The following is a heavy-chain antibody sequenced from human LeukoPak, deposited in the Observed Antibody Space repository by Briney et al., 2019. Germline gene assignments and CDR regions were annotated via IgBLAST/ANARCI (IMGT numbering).Heavy chain of an antibody. CDR3: ARTSPRYGSGSYYTHFDS. D-gene: IGHD3-10*01. Sequence: SETLSLTCTVSGGSISSSSYYWGWIRQPAGNGLEWIGSIYYSGSTYYNPSLKSRVTISVDTSKSQFSLKLSSVTAADTAVYYCARTSPRYGSGSYYTHFDSWGQGTLVTVSS. V-gene: IGHV4-39*01. J-gene: IGHJ4*02. CDR1: GGSISSSSYY. CDR2: IYYSGST.